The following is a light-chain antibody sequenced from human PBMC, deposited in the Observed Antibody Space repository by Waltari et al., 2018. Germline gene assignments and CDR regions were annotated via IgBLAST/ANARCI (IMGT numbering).Light chain of an antibody. CDR1: SSNIGSYY. Sequence: QSVLTQPPSASGTPGQRVTISCSGSSSNIGSYYVNWYQQLPRTAPKLLIYKNNQRPSWVPDRFSGSKSGTSASLAISGLRSEDEADYYCAAWDDSLSGVLFGGGTKLTVL. CDR3: AAWDDSLSGVL. V-gene: IGLV1-47*01. J-gene: IGLJ2*01. CDR2: KNN.